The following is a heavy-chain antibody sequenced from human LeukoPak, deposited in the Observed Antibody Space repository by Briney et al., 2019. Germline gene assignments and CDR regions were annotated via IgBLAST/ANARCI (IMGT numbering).Heavy chain of an antibody. CDR3: AGRYSSFSGIDY. V-gene: IGHV3-66*01. CDR1: GFTVSSNY. CDR2: IYSGGST. J-gene: IGHJ4*02. D-gene: IGHD6-6*01. Sequence: GGSLRLSCAASGFTVSSNYMTWVRQAPGKGLEWVSIIYSGGSTYYADSVKGRFTISRDNSKNTLYLQMNSLRAEDTAVYYCAGRYSSFSGIDYWGQGTLVTVSS.